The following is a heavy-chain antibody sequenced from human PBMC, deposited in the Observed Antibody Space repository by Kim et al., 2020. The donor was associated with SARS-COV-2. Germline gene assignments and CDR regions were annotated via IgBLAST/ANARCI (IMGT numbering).Heavy chain of an antibody. Sequence: SETLSLTCAVYGGSFSGYYWSWIRQPPGKGLEWIGEINHSGSTNYNPSLKSRVTISVDTSKNQFSLKLSSVTAADTAVYYCARGRPRRTGPALRYYYGMDVWGQGTTVTVSS. CDR1: GGSFSGYY. J-gene: IGHJ6*02. V-gene: IGHV4-34*01. CDR3: ARGRPRRTGPALRYYYGMDV. CDR2: INHSGST.